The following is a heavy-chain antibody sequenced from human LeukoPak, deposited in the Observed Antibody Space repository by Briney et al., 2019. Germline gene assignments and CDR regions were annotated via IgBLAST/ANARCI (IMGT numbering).Heavy chain of an antibody. CDR2: IIPILGIA. CDR3: ARDGYYDWGSYRYRVHDY. CDR1: GGTFSSYT. V-gene: IGHV1-69*04. Sequence: ASVKVSCKASGGTFSSYTISWVRQAPGQGLEWMGRIIPILGIANYAQKFQGRVTITADKSTSTAYMELSSLRSEDTAVYYCARDGYYDWGSYRYRVHDYWGQGTLVTVSS. D-gene: IGHD3-16*02. J-gene: IGHJ4*02.